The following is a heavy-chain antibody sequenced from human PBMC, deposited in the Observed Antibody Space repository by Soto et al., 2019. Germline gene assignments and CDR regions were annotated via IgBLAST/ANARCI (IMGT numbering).Heavy chain of an antibody. Sequence: QLQLQESGSGLVKPSQTLSLTCAVSGGSISSGGYSWSWIRQPPGKGLEWIGYIYHSGSTYYNPSYKSPITISVDRSKNQFSPKLRSVTAADTAVYYCARVNYDYVWGSYRPYGMDVWGQGTPVTVSS. CDR2: IYHSGST. CDR1: GGSISSGGYS. V-gene: IGHV4-30-2*01. D-gene: IGHD3-16*02. CDR3: ARVNYDYVWGSYRPYGMDV. J-gene: IGHJ6*02.